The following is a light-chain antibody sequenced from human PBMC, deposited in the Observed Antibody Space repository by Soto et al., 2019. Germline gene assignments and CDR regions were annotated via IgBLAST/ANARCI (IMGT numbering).Light chain of an antibody. CDR1: SSDIGRYNL. CDR3: CSYAGGASVV. V-gene: IGLV2-23*01. Sequence: QSALTQPASVSGSRGQSITISCTGTSSDIGRYNLVSWYQQHPGKAPKLIIYEDIERPSGVSDRFSGSKSGNTASLTISGLQTEDEADYYCCSYAGGASVVFGGGTKLTVL. J-gene: IGLJ2*01. CDR2: EDI.